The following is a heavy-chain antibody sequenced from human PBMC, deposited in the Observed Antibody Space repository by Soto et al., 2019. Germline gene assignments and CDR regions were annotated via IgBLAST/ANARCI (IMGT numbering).Heavy chain of an antibody. CDR2: IIPILGIA. D-gene: IGHD3-10*01. CDR1: GGTFSSYT. Sequence: QVQLVQSGAEVKKPGSSVKVSCKASGGTFSSYTISWVRQAPGQGLEWMGRIIPILGIANYAQKFKGRVTITADKSTSTAYMELSSLRSEDTAVYYCARDRGVPDYYYYYGMDVWGQGTTVTVSS. J-gene: IGHJ6*02. CDR3: ARDRGVPDYYYYYGMDV. V-gene: IGHV1-69*08.